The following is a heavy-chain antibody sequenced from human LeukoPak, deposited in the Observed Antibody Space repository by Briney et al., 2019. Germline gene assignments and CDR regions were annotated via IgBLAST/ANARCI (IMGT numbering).Heavy chain of an antibody. CDR1: GYAHTGYF. D-gene: IGHD4-17*01. CDR2: INNNSGGT. Sequence: ASGKDSCQACGYAHTGYFMHWVRQAPGQGLEWMGWINNNSGGTDYAQKFQGRVTMTRDTSISTAYMELSRLRSDDTAVYYCARDHHWSSDDYGDYGAHQGHMDVWGQGTTVTVSS. J-gene: IGHJ6*02. V-gene: IGHV1-2*02. CDR3: ARDHHWSSDDYGDYGAHQGHMDV.